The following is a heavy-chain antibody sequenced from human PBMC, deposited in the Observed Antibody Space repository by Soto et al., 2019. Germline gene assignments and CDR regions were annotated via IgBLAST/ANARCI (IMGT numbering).Heavy chain of an antibody. D-gene: IGHD3-16*01. V-gene: IGHV3-30*18. CDR1: GFTFSSYG. CDR3: AKDVAFGGYYGSGPMDV. Sequence: GGSLRLSCAASGFTFSSYGMHWVRQAPGKGLEWVAVISYDGSNKYYADSVKGRFTISRDNSKNTLYLQMNSLRAEDTAVYYCAKDVAFGGYYGSGPMDVWGPGTTVTVSS. CDR2: ISYDGSNK. J-gene: IGHJ6*02.